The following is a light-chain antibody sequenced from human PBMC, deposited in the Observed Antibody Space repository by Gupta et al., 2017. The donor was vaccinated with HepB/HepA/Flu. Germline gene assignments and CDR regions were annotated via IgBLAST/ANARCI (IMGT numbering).Light chain of an antibody. V-gene: IGLV2-14*03. CDR2: HVT. J-gene: IGLJ1*01. CDR3: NSYTSSTTYV. Sequence: QSALTQPASVSESPAQSITISCTGTNSDVGAYNYVSWYQQHPGKAPKLINYHVTNRPAGVSDRFSCSKSDNTASLTISGLQAEDEADYYCNSYTSSTTYVFGTGTKVTVL. CDR1: NSDVGAYNY.